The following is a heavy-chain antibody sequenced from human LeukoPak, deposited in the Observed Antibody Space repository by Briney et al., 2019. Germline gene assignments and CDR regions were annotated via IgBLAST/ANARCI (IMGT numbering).Heavy chain of an antibody. CDR1: GYTLTELS. Sequence: ASVKVSCKVSGYTLTELSMHWVRQAPGKGLEWMGGFDPEDGETIYAQKFQGRVTMTEDTSTDTAYMELSSLRSEDTAVYYCARDLANYYGSGSYYGYWGQGTLVTVSS. V-gene: IGHV1-24*01. J-gene: IGHJ4*02. D-gene: IGHD3-10*01. CDR3: ARDLANYYGSGSYYGY. CDR2: FDPEDGET.